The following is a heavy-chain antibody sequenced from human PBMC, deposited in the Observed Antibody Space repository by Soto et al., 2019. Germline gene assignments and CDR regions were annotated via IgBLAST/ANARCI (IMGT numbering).Heavy chain of an antibody. Sequence: VQLVESGGGVVQPGRSLRLSCAASGFTFSSYGMHWVRQAPGKGLEWVSSISSSSSYIYYADSVKGRFTISRDNAKNSLYLQMNSLRAEDTAVYYCARLKTYYYDSSGSQGDYWGQGTLVTVSS. V-gene: IGHV3-21*01. J-gene: IGHJ4*02. D-gene: IGHD3-22*01. CDR3: ARLKTYYYDSSGSQGDY. CDR1: GFTFSSYG. CDR2: ISSSSSYI.